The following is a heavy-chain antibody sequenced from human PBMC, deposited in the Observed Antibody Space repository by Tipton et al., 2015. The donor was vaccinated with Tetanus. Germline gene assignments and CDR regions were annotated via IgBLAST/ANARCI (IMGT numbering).Heavy chain of an antibody. J-gene: IGHJ4*02. CDR2: ISNSGTS. V-gene: IGHV4-39*01. D-gene: IGHD2/OR15-2a*01. Sequence: TLSLTCTVSDESISSSSYYWGWIRHHPGRGLEWIASISNSGTSYNNPSFRSRVTIFVDTSKNQFSLKLNSVTAADTAVYYCARAAGFLGLTHDFWGRGTLVSVSS. CDR1: DESISSSSYY. CDR3: ARAAGFLGLTHDF.